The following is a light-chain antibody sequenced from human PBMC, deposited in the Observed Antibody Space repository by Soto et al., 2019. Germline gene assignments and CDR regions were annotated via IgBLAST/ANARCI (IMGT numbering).Light chain of an antibody. CDR3: SSYAGSDFLV. Sequence: QSALTQPASVSGSPGQSISISCTGTSSDVGTYNYVSWYQQYPGKAPKLLIYAVSYRPSGVSDRFSGSKSGHTASLTVSGLRAEDEATYYCSSYAGSDFLVFGGGTQLTVL. J-gene: IGLJ2*01. CDR1: SSDVGTYNY. V-gene: IGLV2-14*01. CDR2: AVS.